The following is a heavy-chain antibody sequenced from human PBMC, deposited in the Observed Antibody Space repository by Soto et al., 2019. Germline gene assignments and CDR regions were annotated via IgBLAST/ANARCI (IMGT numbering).Heavy chain of an antibody. Sequence: GGSLRLSCAASGFTFSRYWMHWVRQVPGKGLMWVSRSNEGGTSITYADSVKGRFTMSRDNAKNTLYLQMDSLRADDTAIYYCARDLMTYGDYVFDLWGQGTLVTVSS. V-gene: IGHV3-74*03. CDR1: GFTFSRYW. J-gene: IGHJ4*02. CDR2: SNEGGTSI. D-gene: IGHD4-17*01. CDR3: ARDLMTYGDYVFDL.